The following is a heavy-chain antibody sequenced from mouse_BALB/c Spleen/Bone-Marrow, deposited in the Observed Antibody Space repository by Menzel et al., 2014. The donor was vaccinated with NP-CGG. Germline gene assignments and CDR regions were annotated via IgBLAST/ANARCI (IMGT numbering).Heavy chain of an antibody. CDR3: ARRGNYDAMEC. V-gene: IGHV1S137*01. CDR2: IRTYYGDA. CDR1: GYTFTDYA. J-gene: IGHJ4*01. Sequence: LQGSWAELVRPGVSVKISCKGSGYTFTDYALHWVKQSHAKRLVRFGVIRTYYGDARYNQKFKGKATMSVDKSRSTAYMERVRLTSEDSAMYYCARRGNYDAMECCGQGTSV.